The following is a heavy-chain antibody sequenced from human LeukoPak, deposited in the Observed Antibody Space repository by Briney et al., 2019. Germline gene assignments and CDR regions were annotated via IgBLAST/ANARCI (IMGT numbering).Heavy chain of an antibody. Sequence: GGSLRLSCAASGFTFSTSWMDWVRQAPGKGLVWISRISGEGTTTSYADSVKGRFTISRDNAKNPLYLQMNSLRVEDTAVYYCARGAPAPEFDHWGQGTLVTVSS. CDR3: ARGAPAPEFDH. V-gene: IGHV3-74*01. CDR2: ISGEGTTT. CDR1: GFTFSTSW. J-gene: IGHJ4*02.